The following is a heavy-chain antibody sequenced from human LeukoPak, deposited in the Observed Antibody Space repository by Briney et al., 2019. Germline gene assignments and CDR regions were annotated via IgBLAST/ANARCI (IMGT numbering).Heavy chain of an antibody. CDR2: TYYRSKWYN. CDR3: ARDFGATGWHTFDY. Sequence: PSQTLSLTCVVSGDSVSSKNGAWNWIRQSPSRGLEWLGRTYYRSKWYNDYAESMEGRMTISRDTSKNQYSLHLNSVTPDDTAVYYCARDFGATGWHTFDYWGQGTLVTASS. V-gene: IGHV6-1*01. D-gene: IGHD3-10*01. J-gene: IGHJ4*02. CDR1: GDSVSSKNGA.